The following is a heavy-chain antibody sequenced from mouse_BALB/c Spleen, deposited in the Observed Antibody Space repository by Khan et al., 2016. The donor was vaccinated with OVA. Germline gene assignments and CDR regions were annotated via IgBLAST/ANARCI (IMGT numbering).Heavy chain of an antibody. Sequence: EVKLQESGPGLVKPSQTVSLTCTVTGISITSGNYRWSWIRQFPGNKLEWIGNIYYSGTVTYNPSLTSRTTITRDTSKNQFFLEMNSLTAEDTATYYCARDYGSLYWYFDVWGEGTTVTVSS. J-gene: IGHJ1*01. D-gene: IGHD1-1*01. V-gene: IGHV3-5*02. CDR2: IYYSGTV. CDR1: GISITSGNYR. CDR3: ARDYGSLYWYFDV.